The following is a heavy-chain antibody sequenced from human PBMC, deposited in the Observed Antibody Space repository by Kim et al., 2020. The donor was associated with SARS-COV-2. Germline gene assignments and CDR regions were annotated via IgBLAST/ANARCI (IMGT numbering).Heavy chain of an antibody. V-gene: IGHV3-74*01. CDR1: GFTFSSHW. CDR3: ARRQFSSGWYYFDY. CDR2: INSDGSTT. J-gene: IGHJ4*02. D-gene: IGHD6-19*01. Sequence: GGSLRLSCAASGFTFSSHWMYWVRQAPGKGLVWVSRINSDGSTTSYADSVKGRFTISRDNAKNTLYLQMNSLRAEDTAVYYCARRQFSSGWYYFDYWGQGTLVTVSS.